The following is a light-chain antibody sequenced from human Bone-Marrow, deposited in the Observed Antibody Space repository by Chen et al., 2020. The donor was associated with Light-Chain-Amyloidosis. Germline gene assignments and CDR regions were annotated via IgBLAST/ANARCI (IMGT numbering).Light chain of an antibody. V-gene: IGLV2-14*01. J-gene: IGLJ1*01. CDR2: EVT. Sequence: HSALTQPASVPGSPGQSTTHSCTGTSSDVGGDNHVSWYQQHPDKAPKLMIYEVTNRPSWVPDRFSGSKSDNTASLTISGLQTEDEADYFCSSYTITNTLVFGSGTRVTVL. CDR3: SSYTITNTLV. CDR1: SSDVGGDNH.